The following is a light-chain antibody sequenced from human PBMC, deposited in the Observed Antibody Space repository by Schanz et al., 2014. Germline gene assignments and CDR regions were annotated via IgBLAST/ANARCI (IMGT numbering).Light chain of an antibody. Sequence: EIVMTQSSGTLSVSPGERATLSCRASQSISSNLAWYQQKPGQAPRLLIYGASTRATGIPARFSGSGSGTDFTLTISSLEPEDFALYYCQQRSNWPLTFGGGTKVEIK. CDR2: GAS. CDR3: QQRSNWPLT. CDR1: QSISSN. V-gene: IGKV3-15*01. J-gene: IGKJ4*01.